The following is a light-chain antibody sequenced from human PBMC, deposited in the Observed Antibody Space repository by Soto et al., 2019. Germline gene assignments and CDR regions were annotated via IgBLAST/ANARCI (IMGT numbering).Light chain of an antibody. J-gene: IGKJ1*01. CDR2: GAS. Sequence: DIQMTQSPPTLSASVGDRVTITCRASQSIRHYLAWYQQMPGKAPKLLIYGASTLQSGVPSRFSGSGSGTEFTLSISNLQPDEFGTYFCLHPNSYSQTFGQGTKVEIK. CDR1: QSIRHY. CDR3: LHPNSYSQT. V-gene: IGKV1-5*01.